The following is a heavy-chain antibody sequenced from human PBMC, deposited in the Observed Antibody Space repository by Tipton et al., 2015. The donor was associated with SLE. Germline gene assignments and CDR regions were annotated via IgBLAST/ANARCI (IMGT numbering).Heavy chain of an antibody. CDR3: AKGAHLDY. CDR1: GFTFSTFW. J-gene: IGHJ4*02. Sequence: LSLTCGAFGFTFSTFWMSWVRQAPGKGLEWVANIKYDGGDKYYVDSVKGRFTISRDNTKNLLYLQMNSLRPEDTAIYYCAKGAHLDYWGQGTLVTVSS. CDR2: IKYDGGDK. V-gene: IGHV3-7*01.